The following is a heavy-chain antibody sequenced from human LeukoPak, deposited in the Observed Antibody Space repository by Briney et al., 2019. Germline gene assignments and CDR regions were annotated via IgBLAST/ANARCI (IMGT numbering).Heavy chain of an antibody. Sequence: GASVKVSCKASGYTFTSYYMHWVRQAPGQGLEWMGGIIPIFGTANYAQKFQGRVTITADESTSTAYMELSSLRSEDTAVYYCAGGGGGQDPPGAFDIWGQGTMVTVSS. CDR2: IIPIFGTA. CDR1: GYTFTSYY. CDR3: AGGGGGQDPPGAFDI. D-gene: IGHD2-15*01. J-gene: IGHJ3*02. V-gene: IGHV1-69*13.